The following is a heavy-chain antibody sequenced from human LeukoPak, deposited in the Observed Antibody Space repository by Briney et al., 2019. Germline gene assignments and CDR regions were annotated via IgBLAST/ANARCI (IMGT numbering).Heavy chain of an antibody. CDR2: ISSDGSYQ. CDR3: ARRAATAGPHFDY. V-gene: IGHV3-30-3*01. J-gene: IGHJ4*02. D-gene: IGHD6-13*01. CDR1: GLTFRKYT. Sequence: GGSLRLSCVASGLTFRKYTMNWVRQAPGKGLEWLAIISSDGSYQYYGDSVRGRFTISRDNSKNTLYLQMNSLRDEDTALYYCARRAATAGPHFDYWGQGTLVTVSS.